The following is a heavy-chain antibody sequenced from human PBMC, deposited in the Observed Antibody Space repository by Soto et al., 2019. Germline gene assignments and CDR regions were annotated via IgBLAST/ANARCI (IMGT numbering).Heavy chain of an antibody. Sequence: EVQLVESGGGLVQPGGSLRLSCAASGFTFSDYWMHWVRQAPGKGLVWVSRINGDGSITNYADSVKGRFTISRDNAKSTVFLQMTSLTAEDTAVYYCARSLFRTDPDHCWGQGTLVTVSS. V-gene: IGHV3-74*01. CDR3: ARSLFRTDPDHC. J-gene: IGHJ4*02. CDR2: INGDGSIT. CDR1: GFTFSDYW.